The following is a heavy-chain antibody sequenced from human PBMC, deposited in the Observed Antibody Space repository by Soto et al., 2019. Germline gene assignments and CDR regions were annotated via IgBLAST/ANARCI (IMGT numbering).Heavy chain of an antibody. CDR1: GGSFSGYY. V-gene: IGHV4-34*01. J-gene: IGHJ4*02. Sequence: SETLSLTCAVYGGSFSGYYWSWIRQPPGKGPEWIGEINHSGSTNYNPSLKSRVTISVDTSKNQFSLKLSSVTAADTAVYYCARGLGYWGYSYGYGAPVDYWGQGTLVTVSS. D-gene: IGHD5-18*01. CDR3: ARGLGYWGYSYGYGAPVDY. CDR2: INHSGST.